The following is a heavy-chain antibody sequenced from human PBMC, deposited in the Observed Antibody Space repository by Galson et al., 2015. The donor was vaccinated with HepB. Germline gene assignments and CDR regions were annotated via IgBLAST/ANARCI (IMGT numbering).Heavy chain of an antibody. CDR3: AKDTVAGLADASDI. V-gene: IGHV3-9*01. J-gene: IGHJ3*02. CDR1: GLSFDDYA. Sequence: SLRLSCAASGLSFDDYAMHWVREAPGKGLEWVSGISWNSGSIDYVDSVKGRFTISRDNAKNSLYLQMNSLRAEDTALYYCAKDTVAGLADASDIWGQGTMVTVSS. CDR2: ISWNSGSI. D-gene: IGHD6-19*01.